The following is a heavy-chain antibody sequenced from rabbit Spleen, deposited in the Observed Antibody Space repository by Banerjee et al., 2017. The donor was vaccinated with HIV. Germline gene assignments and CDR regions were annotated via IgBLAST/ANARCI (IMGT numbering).Heavy chain of an antibody. CDR3: ARDTGSSFSSYGMDL. J-gene: IGHJ6*01. V-gene: IGHV1S45*01. D-gene: IGHD8-1*01. CDR1: GFDLSSGYY. CDR2: IAAGSGGTT. Sequence: QEQLVESGGGLIQPGGSLKLSCKASGFDLSSGYYMCWVRQAPGKGLEWIACIAAGSGGTTYYASWAKGRFTVSKTSSTTVTLQMTSLTVADTATYFCARDTGSSFSSYGMDLWGPGTLVTVS.